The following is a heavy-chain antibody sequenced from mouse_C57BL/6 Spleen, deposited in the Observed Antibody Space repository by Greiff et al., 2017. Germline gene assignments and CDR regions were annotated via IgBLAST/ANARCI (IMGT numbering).Heavy chain of an antibody. CDR2: INPSNGGT. V-gene: IGHV1-53*01. CDR1: GYTFTSYW. J-gene: IGHJ3*01. D-gene: IGHD2-1*01. CDR3: ARDGNYSAWFAY. Sequence: QVQLQQPGTELVKPGASVKLSCKASGYTFTSYWMHWVKQRPGQGLEWIGNINPSNGGTTYNEKFKSKATLTVDKSTSTAYMQLSSLTSEDSAVYYCARDGNYSAWFAYWGQGTLVTVSA.